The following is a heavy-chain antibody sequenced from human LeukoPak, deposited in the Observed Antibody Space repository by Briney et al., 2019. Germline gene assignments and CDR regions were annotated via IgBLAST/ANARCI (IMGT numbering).Heavy chain of an antibody. CDR1: GGTFSSYA. CDR3: ARDHPFSGGYVGY. J-gene: IGHJ4*02. Sequence: ASVKVSCKASGGTFSSYAISWVRQAPGQGLEWMGIINPSGGSTSYAQKFQGRVTMTRDTSTSTVYMELSSLRSEDTAVYYCARDHPFSGGYVGYWGQGTLVTVSS. V-gene: IGHV1-46*01. CDR2: INPSGGST. D-gene: IGHD3-22*01.